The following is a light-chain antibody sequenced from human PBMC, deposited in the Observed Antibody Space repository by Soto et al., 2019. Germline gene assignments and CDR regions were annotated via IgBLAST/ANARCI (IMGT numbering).Light chain of an antibody. Sequence: QSVLTQPPSVSGAPGQRVTISCTGSYSNIGTGYDVHWYQQFPGTAPKLLIYDDDNRPSGVPDRFSGSKSGTSASLAITGLQPEDEADYYCQSYDSSLSAVIFGGGTKVTVL. J-gene: IGLJ2*01. V-gene: IGLV1-40*01. CDR2: DDD. CDR1: YSNIGTGYD. CDR3: QSYDSSLSAVI.